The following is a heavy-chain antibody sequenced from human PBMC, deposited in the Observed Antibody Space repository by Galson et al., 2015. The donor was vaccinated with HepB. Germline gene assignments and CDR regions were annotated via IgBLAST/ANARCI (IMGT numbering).Heavy chain of an antibody. D-gene: IGHD5-12*01. J-gene: IGHJ4*02. Sequence: LSLTCTVSGGSISTSSYYWGWIRQPPGKGLEWIGSVYYSGSTYYNPSLKSRVSIPVDTSKNQFSLKLTSVTAADTAVYYCARQASGYTGYDPDYWGQGTLVTVSS. CDR1: GGSISTSSYY. V-gene: IGHV4-39*01. CDR2: VYYSGST. CDR3: ARQASGYTGYDPDY.